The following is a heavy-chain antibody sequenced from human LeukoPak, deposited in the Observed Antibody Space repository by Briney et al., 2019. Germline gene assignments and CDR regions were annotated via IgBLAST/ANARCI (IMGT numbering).Heavy chain of an antibody. V-gene: IGHV1-46*01. Sequence: ASVKVSCKASGGTFSSYAISWVRQAPGQGLEWMGIINPSGGSTTYAQKFQGRVTMTRDMSTSTVYMELSSLRSEDTAVYYCARDSVGVPIYYGDYVGYFDYWGQGTLVTVSS. CDR2: INPSGGST. CDR3: ARDSVGVPIYYGDYVGYFDY. D-gene: IGHD4-17*01. J-gene: IGHJ4*02. CDR1: GGTFSSYA.